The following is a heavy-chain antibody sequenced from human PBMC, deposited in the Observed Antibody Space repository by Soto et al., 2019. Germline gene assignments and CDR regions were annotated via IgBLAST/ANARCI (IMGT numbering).Heavy chain of an antibody. V-gene: IGHV1-24*01. CDR2: FDPEDGET. Sequence: VASVKVSCKVSGYTLTELSMHWVRQAPVKGLEWMGGFDPEDGETIYAQKLQGRVTMTEDTSTDTAYMELSSLRSEDTAVYYCSTGRGSLIGSYDXXSGXXHXXQGTLVTVSS. D-gene: IGHD3-3*01. J-gene: IGHJ4*02. CDR3: STGRGSLIGSYDXXSGXXH. CDR1: GYTLTELS.